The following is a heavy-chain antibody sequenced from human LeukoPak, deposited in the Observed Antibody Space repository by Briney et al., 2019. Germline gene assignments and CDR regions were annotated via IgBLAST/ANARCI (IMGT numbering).Heavy chain of an antibody. V-gene: IGHV6-1*01. Sequence: SQTLSLTCAISGDSVSSNSAAWNWIRQSPSRGLEWLGRTYYRSKWYNDYAVSVKGRITINPDTSKNQFSLQLNSVTPEDTAVYYSARVSQVVAAVAGTSILGFDYWGQGTLVTVSS. J-gene: IGHJ4*02. CDR3: ARVSQVVAAVAGTSILGFDY. D-gene: IGHD6-19*01. CDR1: GDSVSSNSAA. CDR2: TYYRSKWYN.